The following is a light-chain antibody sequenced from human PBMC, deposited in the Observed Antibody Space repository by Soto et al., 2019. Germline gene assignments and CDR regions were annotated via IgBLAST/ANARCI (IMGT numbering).Light chain of an antibody. CDR3: QQYNNWPRT. CDR2: AAL. V-gene: IGKV3-15*01. CDR1: QSVSFN. J-gene: IGKJ1*01. Sequence: EIVMTQSSATLSVSPGDRATLSCRASQSVSFNLAWYQQKPGQAPRLLIYAALTRAAGIPARFSGSGSGTEFTLTVSSLQSEDFAVYYCQQYNNWPRTFGQGTKVEIK.